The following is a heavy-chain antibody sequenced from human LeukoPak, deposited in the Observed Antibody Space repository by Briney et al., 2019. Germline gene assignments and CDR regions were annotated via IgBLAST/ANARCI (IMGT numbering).Heavy chain of an antibody. CDR3: AAALFSWDIVVVVAATRRWNWFDP. Sequence: SVKVSCKASGGTFSSYAISWVRQAPGQGLEWMGGIIPIFGTANCAQKFQGRVTITTDESTSTAYMELSSLRSEDTAVYYCAAALFSWDIVVVVAATRRWNWFDPWGQGTLVTVSS. V-gene: IGHV1-69*05. J-gene: IGHJ5*02. CDR2: IIPIFGTA. D-gene: IGHD2-15*01. CDR1: GGTFSSYA.